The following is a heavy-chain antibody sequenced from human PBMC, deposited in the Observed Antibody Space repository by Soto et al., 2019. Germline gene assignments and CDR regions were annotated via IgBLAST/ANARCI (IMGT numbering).Heavy chain of an antibody. CDR3: ARALTSAAGLYFDY. Sequence: QVQLQESGPGLVKPSETLSLTCTVSGGSITGYYWSWIRQPAGKGLEWIGRIHPSESTNYNPSLKSRVTLSVDTSNNQFPLRLSSLTAADTAVYYCARALTSAAGLYFDYWGQGTLVTVSS. J-gene: IGHJ4*02. D-gene: IGHD6-13*01. CDR2: IHPSEST. CDR1: GGSITGYY. V-gene: IGHV4-4*07.